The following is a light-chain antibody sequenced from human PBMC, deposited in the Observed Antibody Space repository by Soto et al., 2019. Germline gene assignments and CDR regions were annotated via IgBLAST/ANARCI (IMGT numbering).Light chain of an antibody. CDR1: SSNIGAGYD. Sequence: QSVLTQPPSVSGAPGQRVTISCTGSSSNIGAGYDVHWYQQLPGTAPKFLIYSTNQRPPGVPDRFSASKSDTSVSLAISGLQSEDEGEYYCATWDERLRGVVFGGGTKLTVL. CDR3: ATWDERLRGVV. J-gene: IGLJ2*01. CDR2: STN. V-gene: IGLV1-40*01.